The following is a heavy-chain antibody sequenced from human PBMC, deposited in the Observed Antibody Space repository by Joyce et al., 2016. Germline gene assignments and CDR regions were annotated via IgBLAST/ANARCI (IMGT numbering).Heavy chain of an antibody. V-gene: IGHV3-30*18. CDR1: GFTLSNYG. CDR2: ISYDGIYK. Sequence: QVQLVESGGGVVKPGRALRLSCAASGFTLSNYGVHWVRQAPGEGLDWVAVISYDGIYKYYADSVKGRFTISRDNSKNTVFLEMNSLRTEDTAVYYCAKILTATYSSGWFLDYWGQGTLVTVSS. J-gene: IGHJ4*02. D-gene: IGHD6-25*01. CDR3: AKILTATYSSGWFLDY.